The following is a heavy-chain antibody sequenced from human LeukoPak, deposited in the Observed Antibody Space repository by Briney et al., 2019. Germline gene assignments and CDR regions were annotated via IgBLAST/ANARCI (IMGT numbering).Heavy chain of an antibody. V-gene: IGHV3-30*02. Sequence: GGSLRLSCAASGFTFSSYGMHWVRQAPGKGLEWVAFIRYDGSNKYYADSVKGRFTISRDNSKNTLYLQMNSLRAEDTAVYYCARDAPTFGGYSGYDYYFDYWGQGALVTVSS. J-gene: IGHJ4*02. CDR1: GFTFSSYG. CDR2: IRYDGSNK. CDR3: ARDAPTFGGYSGYDYYFDY. D-gene: IGHD5-12*01.